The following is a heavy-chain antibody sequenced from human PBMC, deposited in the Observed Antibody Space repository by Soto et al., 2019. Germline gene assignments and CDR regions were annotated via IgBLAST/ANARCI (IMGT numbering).Heavy chain of an antibody. D-gene: IGHD5-12*01. Sequence: SETLSLTCTVSGGSISSGDYYWSWIRQPPGKGLEWIGYIYYSGSTYYNPSLKSRVTISVDTSKNQFSLKLSSVTAADTAVYYCARDRRVATIPGRYYYYYYGMDVWGQGTTVT. CDR2: IYYSGST. J-gene: IGHJ6*02. V-gene: IGHV4-30-4*01. CDR3: ARDRRVATIPGRYYYYYYGMDV. CDR1: GGSISSGDYY.